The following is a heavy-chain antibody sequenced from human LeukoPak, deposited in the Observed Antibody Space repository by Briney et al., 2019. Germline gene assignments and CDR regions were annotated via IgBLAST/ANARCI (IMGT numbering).Heavy chain of an antibody. CDR2: ISGSGGST. D-gene: IGHD1-26*01. V-gene: IGHV3-23*01. CDR3: AKDEWELHTPDAFDI. Sequence: PGRSLRLSCAASGFTFDDHGMSWVRQAPGKGLEWVSAISGSGGSTYYADSVKGRFTISRDNSKNTLYLQMNSLRAEDTAVYYCAKDEWELHTPDAFDIWGQGTMVTVSS. J-gene: IGHJ3*02. CDR1: GFTFDDHG.